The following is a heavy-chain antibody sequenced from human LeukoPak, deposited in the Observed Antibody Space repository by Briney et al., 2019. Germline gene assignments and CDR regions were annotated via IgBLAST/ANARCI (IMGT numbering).Heavy chain of an antibody. D-gene: IGHD3-3*01. V-gene: IGHV3-33*01. CDR1: GFTFSSYG. CDR3: ARDLYYDFWSGYYLAYGMDV. Sequence: GGSLRLSCAASGFTFSSYGMHWVRQAPGKGLEWVAVIWYDGSNKYYADSVKGRFTISRDNSENTLYLQMNSLRAEDTAVYYCARDLYYDFWSGYYLAYGMDVWGQGTTVTVSS. J-gene: IGHJ6*02. CDR2: IWYDGSNK.